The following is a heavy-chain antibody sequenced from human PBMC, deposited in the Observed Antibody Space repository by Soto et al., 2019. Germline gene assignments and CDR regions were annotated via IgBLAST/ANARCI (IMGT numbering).Heavy chain of an antibody. CDR3: ARLPRDDHHTGFRGLFDY. D-gene: IGHD3-16*01. J-gene: IGHJ4*02. CDR2: IYPGDSGT. V-gene: IGHV5-51*01. Sequence: GESLKISCKASGYTFNSYWIGWLRQMPGQGLEWMAIIYPGDSGTRYSPSFQGQVTSSVDRSTNIAYLQWTSLKASDTGIYFCARLPRDDHHTGFRGLFDYWGQGTLVTVSS. CDR1: GYTFNSYW.